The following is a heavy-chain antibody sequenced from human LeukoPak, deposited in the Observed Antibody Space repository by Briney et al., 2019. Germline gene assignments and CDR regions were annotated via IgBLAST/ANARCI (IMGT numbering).Heavy chain of an antibody. Sequence: GGSLRLSCAASGFTFRNYAMSWVRQAPGKGLEWVSGITNSGGGTYYAESVKGRFTMSRDNSKNTLYLQMNSLRAEDTAFYYCAKKQSAGLSSVVYFDSWGQGTLVTVS. V-gene: IGHV3-23*01. CDR1: GFTFRNYA. CDR2: ITNSGGGT. D-gene: IGHD3-22*01. CDR3: AKKQSAGLSSVVYFDS. J-gene: IGHJ4*02.